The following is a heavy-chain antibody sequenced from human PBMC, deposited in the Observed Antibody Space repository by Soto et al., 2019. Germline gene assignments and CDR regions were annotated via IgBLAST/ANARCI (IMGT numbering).Heavy chain of an antibody. Sequence: GGSLRLSCAASGFPFSNFWMHWVRQAPGKGLVWVSRINSAGGTTTYADSVKGRFTISRDNAKSTLYLQMNSLTAEDTAVYYCARGWGDSYYYLDYWGQGILVTVSS. V-gene: IGHV3-74*01. J-gene: IGHJ4*02. CDR1: GFPFSNFW. CDR2: INSAGGTT. D-gene: IGHD3-10*01. CDR3: ARGWGDSYYYLDY.